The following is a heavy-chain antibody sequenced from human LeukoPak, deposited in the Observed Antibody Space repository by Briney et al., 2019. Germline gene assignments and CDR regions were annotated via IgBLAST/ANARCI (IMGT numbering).Heavy chain of an antibody. Sequence: ASVMVSCKASGYTCTSYDINGGRQATGQGLEGRGWMNPNSGNTGYAQKFQGRVTMTRNTTISTAYMELSSVRSEDTAVYYCARGATTAAAALLGRKSYSLDVWGKGTTVTVSS. CDR1: GYTCTSYD. J-gene: IGHJ6*03. CDR3: ARGATTAAAALLGRKSYSLDV. CDR2: MNPNSGNT. V-gene: IGHV1-8*01. D-gene: IGHD6-13*01.